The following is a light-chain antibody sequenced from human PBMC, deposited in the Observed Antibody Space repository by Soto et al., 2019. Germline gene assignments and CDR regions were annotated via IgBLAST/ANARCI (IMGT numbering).Light chain of an antibody. CDR1: QSVSSK. V-gene: IGKV3-15*01. J-gene: IGKJ1*01. CDR3: QQYNNWPGT. Sequence: EIVLTQSPATLSVSPGERATLSCRASQSVSSKLAWYQQKPGQAPRLLFYGASTGATGIPARFSGSGSETEFTLSISSLQSEDFAVYYCQQYNNWPGTFGQGTKVE. CDR2: GAS.